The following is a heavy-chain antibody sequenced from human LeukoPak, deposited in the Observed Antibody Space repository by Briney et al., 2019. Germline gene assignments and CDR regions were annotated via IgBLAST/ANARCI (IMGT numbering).Heavy chain of an antibody. D-gene: IGHD1-1*01. Sequence: GASVKVSCKASGYTFTGYYMHWVRQAPGQGLEWMGWINPNSGGTNYAQKFQGRVTMTRDTSISTAYMELSRLRSDDTAVYYCAREAETTLKWFDPWGQGTLVTVCS. J-gene: IGHJ5*02. CDR3: AREAETTLKWFDP. V-gene: IGHV1-2*02. CDR1: GYTFTGYY. CDR2: INPNSGGT.